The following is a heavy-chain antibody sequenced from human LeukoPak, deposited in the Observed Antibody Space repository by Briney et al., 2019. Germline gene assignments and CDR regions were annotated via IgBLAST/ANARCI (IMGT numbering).Heavy chain of an antibody. Sequence: GGSLRLSCAASGFTFNNYWMTWVRQAPGKGLEWVANINQDGAEIYYVDSVKGRFTISRDNAKNSLYLQMNSLRGEDTALYYCARDGGQSANFDSWGQGTLVTVSS. CDR2: INQDGAEI. CDR3: ARDGGQSANFDS. J-gene: IGHJ4*02. V-gene: IGHV3-7*01. D-gene: IGHD3-16*01. CDR1: GFTFNNYW.